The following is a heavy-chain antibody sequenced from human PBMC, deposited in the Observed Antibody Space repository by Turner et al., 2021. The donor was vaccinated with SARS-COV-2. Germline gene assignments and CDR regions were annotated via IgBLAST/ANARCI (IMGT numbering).Heavy chain of an antibody. J-gene: IGHJ3*02. CDR2: ISSSSSYI. Sequence: EVQLVESGGGLVKPGGSLRLSCAASGFTFSSYSMNWVRQAPGKGLEWVSSISSSSSYIHYADSVKGRFTISRDNAKNSLYLQMNSLRAEDTAVYYCARARWHYYDSSGYYPDAFDIWAKGQWSPS. CDR3: ARARWHYYDSSGYYPDAFDI. CDR1: GFTFSSYS. D-gene: IGHD3-22*01. V-gene: IGHV3-21*01.